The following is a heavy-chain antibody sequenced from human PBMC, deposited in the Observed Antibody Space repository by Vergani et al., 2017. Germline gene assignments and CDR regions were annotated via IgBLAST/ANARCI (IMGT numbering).Heavy chain of an antibody. V-gene: IGHV3-30*03. Sequence: QVQLVESGGGVVQPGRSLRLSCAASGFTFSNFGMHWVRQAPGKGLEWVAIISYDGSYKYFADSVKGRFTISRDNSKNTLYLQMSSLRAEDTAVYYCARSGYCAHGVCYMTYYYYMDVWGKGTAVTVSS. D-gene: IGHD2-8*01. J-gene: IGHJ6*03. CDR2: ISYDGSYK. CDR3: ARSGYCAHGVCYMTYYYYMDV. CDR1: GFTFSNFG.